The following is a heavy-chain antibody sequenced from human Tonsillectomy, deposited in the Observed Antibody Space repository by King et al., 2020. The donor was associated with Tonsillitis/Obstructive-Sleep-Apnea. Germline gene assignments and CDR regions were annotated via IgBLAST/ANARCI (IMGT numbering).Heavy chain of an antibody. D-gene: IGHD2-2*01. Sequence: QLVQSGAEVKKPGASVKVSCKVSGYTLTELSMHWVRQAPGKGLEWMGGFDPEDGETIYAQKFQGRVTMTEDTSTDTAYMELSSLRSEDTAVYYCATPRGCSSTSCTPWYFDYWGQGTLVTVSS. CDR3: ATPRGCSSTSCTPWYFDY. CDR1: GYTLTELS. J-gene: IGHJ4*02. V-gene: IGHV1-24*01. CDR2: FDPEDGET.